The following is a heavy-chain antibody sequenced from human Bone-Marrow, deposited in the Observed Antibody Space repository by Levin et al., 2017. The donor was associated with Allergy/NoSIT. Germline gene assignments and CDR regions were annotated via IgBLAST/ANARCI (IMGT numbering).Heavy chain of an antibody. D-gene: IGHD3-10*01. CDR2: IIPILGIA. CDR1: GGTFSSYT. Sequence: SVKVSCKASGGTFSSYTISWVRQAPGQGLEWMGRIIPILGIANYAQKFQGRVTITADKSTSTAYMELSSLRSEDTAVYYCARENRGRGVQYYYYYYGMDVWGQGTTVTVSS. CDR3: ARENRGRGVQYYYYYYGMDV. V-gene: IGHV1-69*04. J-gene: IGHJ6*02.